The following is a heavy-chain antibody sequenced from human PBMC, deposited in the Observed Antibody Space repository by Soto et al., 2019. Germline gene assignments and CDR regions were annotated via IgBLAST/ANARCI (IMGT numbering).Heavy chain of an antibody. CDR3: ARIPEGYDFWSGYSHRRYYYYYMDV. J-gene: IGHJ6*03. V-gene: IGHV1-18*01. Sequence: GASVKVSCKASGYTFTSYGISWVRQAPGQGLEWMGWISAYNGNTNYAQKHQGRVTMTTDTSTSTAYKELRSLRSDDTAVYYCARIPEGYDFWSGYSHRRYYYYYMDVWGKGTTVTVSS. CDR1: GYTFTSYG. CDR2: ISAYNGNT. D-gene: IGHD3-3*01.